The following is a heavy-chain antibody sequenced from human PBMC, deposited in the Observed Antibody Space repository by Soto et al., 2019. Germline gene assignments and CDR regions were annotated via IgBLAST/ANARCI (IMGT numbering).Heavy chain of an antibody. D-gene: IGHD2-15*01. CDR3: ARDINGGNPNDAFDI. CDR1: GYTFTSYY. J-gene: IGHJ3*02. Sequence: GASVKVSCKASGYTFTSYYMHWVRQAPGQGLEWMGIINPSGGSTSYAQKFQGRVTMTRDTSTSTVYMELSSLRSEDTAVYYCARDINGGNPNDAFDIWGQGTMVTVSS. CDR2: INPSGGST. V-gene: IGHV1-46*01.